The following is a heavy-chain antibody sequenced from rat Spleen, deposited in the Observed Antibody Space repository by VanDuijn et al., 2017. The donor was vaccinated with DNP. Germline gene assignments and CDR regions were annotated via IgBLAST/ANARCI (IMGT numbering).Heavy chain of an antibody. CDR3: ARSHSTGLTWFAY. V-gene: IGHV2-6*01. D-gene: IGHD1-4*01. CDR1: GFSLTSYT. J-gene: IGHJ3*01. CDR2: MSSGGST. Sequence: QVQLKESGPGLVQPSQTLSLTCTVSGFSLTSYTLTWVRQPPGKGLEWIAAMSSGGSTYYNSALKSRLSISRDTSKSQVFLEINSLQTEETAMYFCARSHSTGLTWFAYWGQGTLVTVSS.